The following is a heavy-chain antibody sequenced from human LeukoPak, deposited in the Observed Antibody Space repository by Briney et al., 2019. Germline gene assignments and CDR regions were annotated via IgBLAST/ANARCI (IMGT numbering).Heavy chain of an antibody. D-gene: IGHD4-17*01. CDR2: MWYDGSNK. CDR3: ARDEVTTPRD. J-gene: IGHJ4*02. CDR1: GXTVSSNY. Sequence: GGSLRLSCAASGXTVSSNYMSWVRQAPGKGLEWVAVMWYDGSNKYYADSVKGRFTISGDNSKNTLYLQMHSLRAEDTAVYYCARDEVTTPRDWGQGTLVTVSS. V-gene: IGHV3-33*08.